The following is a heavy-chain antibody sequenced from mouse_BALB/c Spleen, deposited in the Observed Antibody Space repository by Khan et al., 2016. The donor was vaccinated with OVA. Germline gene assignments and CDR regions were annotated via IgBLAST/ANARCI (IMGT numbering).Heavy chain of an antibody. CDR1: GYTFTDYA. Sequence: QVQLQQSGPELVRPGVSVKISCKGLGYTFTDYAMYWVKQSHAKSLEWIGLISTYSGSTNYNQKFKGKVTMTVDKSSSAAYMELARLTSEDSAIYYCARPAYDGYYDYWGQGTTLTVSS. CDR3: ARPAYDGYYDY. CDR2: ISTYSGST. J-gene: IGHJ2*01. D-gene: IGHD2-3*01. V-gene: IGHV1S137*01.